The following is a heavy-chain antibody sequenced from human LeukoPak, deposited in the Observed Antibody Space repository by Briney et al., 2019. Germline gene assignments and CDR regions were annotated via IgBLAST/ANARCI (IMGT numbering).Heavy chain of an antibody. J-gene: IGHJ5*02. Sequence: ASVKVSCKASGGTFSSYAIRWVRQAPGQGVEWMGGIIPIFGTANYAQKFQGRVTITADESTSTAYMELSSLRSEDTAVYYCASSLSRQDGYNLSWGQGTLVTVSS. D-gene: IGHD5-24*01. CDR2: IIPIFGTA. CDR3: ASSLSRQDGYNLS. CDR1: GGTFSSYA. V-gene: IGHV1-69*13.